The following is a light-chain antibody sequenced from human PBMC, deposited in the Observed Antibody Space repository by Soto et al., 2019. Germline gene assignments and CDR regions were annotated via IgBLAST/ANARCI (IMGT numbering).Light chain of an antibody. CDR2: DAS. Sequence: EIVLTQSPGTLSLSPGERATLSCRASQSVSNTYLAWYQQKPGQAPRLLIYDASSRATGIPDRFSGSGSGTDFTITISRLEPEDFAVYYCQHYGRSPGLFTFGPGTKVDIK. CDR3: QHYGRSPGLFT. J-gene: IGKJ3*01. CDR1: QSVSNTY. V-gene: IGKV3-20*01.